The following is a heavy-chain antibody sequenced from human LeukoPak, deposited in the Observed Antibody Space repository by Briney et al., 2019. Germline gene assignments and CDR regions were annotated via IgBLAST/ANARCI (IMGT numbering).Heavy chain of an antibody. J-gene: IGHJ4*02. CDR3: AKREGRLGVDY. V-gene: IGHV3-30*02. CDR2: IRYDGSNK. D-gene: IGHD3-16*01. Sequence: PGGSLRLSCAASGFTFSSYGMHWVRQAPGKGLEWVAFIRYDGSNKYYADSVKGRFTISRDNSKNTLYLQMSSLRAEDTAVYYCAKREGRLGVDYWGQGTLVTVSS. CDR1: GFTFSSYG.